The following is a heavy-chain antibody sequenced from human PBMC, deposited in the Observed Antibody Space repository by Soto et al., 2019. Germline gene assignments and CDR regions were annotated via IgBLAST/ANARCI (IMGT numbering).Heavy chain of an antibody. V-gene: IGHV4-59*01. CDR2: IYYSGST. D-gene: IGHD2-21*01. J-gene: IGHJ4*01. CDR1: GAPITINY. Sequence: LSLTCTVSGAPITINYWSWIRQAPGKGLEWIGYIYYSGSTTYNPSLKSRVTMSADTSKDQFSLKLNSVTAADTAVYYCARDAGGAYDHWGPGFLVTVSS. CDR3: ARDAGGAYDH.